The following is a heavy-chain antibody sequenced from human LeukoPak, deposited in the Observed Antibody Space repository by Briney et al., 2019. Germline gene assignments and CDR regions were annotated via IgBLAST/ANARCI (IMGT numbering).Heavy chain of an antibody. D-gene: IGHD3-9*01. CDR1: GFTFSNYA. J-gene: IGHJ4*02. Sequence: GGSLRLSCAASGFTFSNYAIHWVRQAPGKGLEWVTLFSYDGNSKYYADSVKGRFTISRDNSKNTLYLQMNSLRADDSAVYYCARGRTYEILTGNPENYFDYWGQGALVTVSS. V-gene: IGHV3-30-3*01. CDR2: FSYDGNSK. CDR3: ARGRTYEILTGNPENYFDY.